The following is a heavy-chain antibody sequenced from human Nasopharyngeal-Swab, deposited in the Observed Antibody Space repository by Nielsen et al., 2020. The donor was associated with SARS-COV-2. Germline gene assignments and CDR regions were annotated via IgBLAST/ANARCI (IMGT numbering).Heavy chain of an antibody. Sequence: LKISCAASGFTFDDYAMHWVRQAPGKGLEWVSGISWNSGSIGYADSVKGRFTISRDNAKNSLYLQMNSLRAEDTALYYCAKDFYYDSSGPPSVQHWGQGTLVTVSS. CDR2: ISWNSGSI. J-gene: IGHJ1*01. CDR1: GFTFDDYA. D-gene: IGHD3-22*01. V-gene: IGHV3-9*01. CDR3: AKDFYYDSSGPPSVQH.